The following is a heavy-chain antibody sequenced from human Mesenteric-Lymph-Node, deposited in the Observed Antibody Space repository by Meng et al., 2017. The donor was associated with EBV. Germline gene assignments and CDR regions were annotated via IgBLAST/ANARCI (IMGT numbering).Heavy chain of an antibody. V-gene: IGHV4-4*02. CDR3: ARESYYDSRGPWFDP. CDR2: IYQSGRT. J-gene: IGHJ5*02. D-gene: IGHD3-22*01. CDR1: GDSISSSNW. Sequence: QGHLEASGRGLVKPSGTLSSACAVQGDSISSSNWWSWVRQPPGKGLEWIGEIYQSGRTNYNPSLKSRVTISVDKSKNNFSLKLSSVTAADTAVYYCARESYYDSRGPWFDPWGQGTLVTVSS.